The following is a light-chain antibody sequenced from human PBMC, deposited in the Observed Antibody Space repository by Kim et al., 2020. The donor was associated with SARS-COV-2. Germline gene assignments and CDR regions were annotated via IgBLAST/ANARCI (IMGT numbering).Light chain of an antibody. CDR2: GAS. CDR1: QSVSSNY. J-gene: IGKJ1*01. Sequence: LSPGERANLTCRASQSVSSNYVAWYQQKAGQAHRLLIYGASSRATGIPDRFSGSESGTDFTLTISRLEPEDFAVYYCQQYGRSWTFGQGTKVDIK. V-gene: IGKV3-20*01. CDR3: QQYGRSWT.